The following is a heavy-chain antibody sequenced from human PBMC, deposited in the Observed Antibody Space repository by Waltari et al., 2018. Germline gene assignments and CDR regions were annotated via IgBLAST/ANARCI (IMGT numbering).Heavy chain of an antibody. J-gene: IGHJ4*02. CDR2: ISSSSSYI. CDR3: ARDYSSSSFDY. Sequence: EVQLVESGGGLVKPGGSLRPPCAASGFTSVTISLTWVRQAPGKGLEWVSSISSSSSYIYYADSVKGRFTISRDNAKNSLYLQMNSLRAEDTAVYYCARDYSSSSFDYWGQGTLVTVSS. CDR1: GFTSVTIS. V-gene: IGHV3-21*01. D-gene: IGHD6-6*01.